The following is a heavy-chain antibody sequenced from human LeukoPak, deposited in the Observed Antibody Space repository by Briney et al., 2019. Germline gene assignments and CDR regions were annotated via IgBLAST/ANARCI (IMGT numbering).Heavy chain of an antibody. CDR2: ISAYNGNR. Sequence: ASVKVSCKASGYTFTSFGISWVRQAPGQGLEWMGWISAYNGNRKYAQKLQGRVTMTTDTSTSTAYMELRSLRSDDTAVYYCARGRKTGTMKYYFDYWGQGTLVTVSS. J-gene: IGHJ4*02. D-gene: IGHD1-1*01. CDR1: GYTFTSFG. V-gene: IGHV1-18*01. CDR3: ARGRKTGTMKYYFDY.